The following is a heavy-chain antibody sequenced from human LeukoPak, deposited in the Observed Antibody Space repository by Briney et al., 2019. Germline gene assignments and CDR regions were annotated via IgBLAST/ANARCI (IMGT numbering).Heavy chain of an antibody. V-gene: IGHV3-23*01. CDR3: VKQTVTARENYFHH. Sequence: GGSLRLSCAASGFTFSNYAMNWVRQAPGKGLEWVSSISGSGSSTYYADSVKGRFTISRDNSKNTLFLQMNSLRAEDTAVYYCVKQTVTARENYFHHWGQGTLVTVSS. CDR2: ISGSGSST. J-gene: IGHJ1*01. CDR1: GFTFSNYA. D-gene: IGHD2-21*02.